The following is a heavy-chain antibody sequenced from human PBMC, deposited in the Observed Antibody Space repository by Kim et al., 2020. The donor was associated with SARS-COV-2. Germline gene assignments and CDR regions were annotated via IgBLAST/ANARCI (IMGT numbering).Heavy chain of an antibody. D-gene: IGHD2-2*01. CDR1: GGSLNRYY. CDR3: ARAPGSRHYFDL. Sequence: SETLSLSCTVSGGSLNRYYWSWIRQPPGKGLEWIGYISSDGSTNYNPSPKSRVTISVDTSKNQFSLKLSSVTAADTAVYYCARAPGSRHYFDLWGQGTLVTVSS. J-gene: IGHJ4*02. V-gene: IGHV4-59*13. CDR2: ISSDGST.